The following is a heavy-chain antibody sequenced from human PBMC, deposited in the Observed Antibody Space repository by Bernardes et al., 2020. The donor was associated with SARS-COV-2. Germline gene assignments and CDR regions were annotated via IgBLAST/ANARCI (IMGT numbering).Heavy chain of an antibody. CDR2: ISAHNGNT. CDR1: NYTFTHYD. Sequence: ASVKVSCKASNYTFTHYDITWVRQAPGQGLEWMGWISAHNGNTNYAQNVQGRVTMTTDTSTSTAYLELTSLRFDDTAMYYCARSYGDYRFDFWGQGTLVTV. V-gene: IGHV1-18*01. CDR3: ARSYGDYRFDF. J-gene: IGHJ4*02. D-gene: IGHD4-17*01.